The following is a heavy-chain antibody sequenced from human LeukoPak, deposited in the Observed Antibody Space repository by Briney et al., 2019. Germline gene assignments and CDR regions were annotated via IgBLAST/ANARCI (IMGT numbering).Heavy chain of an antibody. D-gene: IGHD4-23*01. CDR3: AGDYEGNLAFDI. CDR2: ISSSSTYI. V-gene: IGHV3-21*01. Sequence: MPGGSLRLSCAASGFSFSNCSMNWVRQAPGKGLEWVSSISSSSTYIYYADSLEGRFTISRDNVRNSLYLQMNSLRAEDTAVYYCAGDYEGNLAFDIWGQVTMVTVSS. CDR1: GFSFSNCS. J-gene: IGHJ3*02.